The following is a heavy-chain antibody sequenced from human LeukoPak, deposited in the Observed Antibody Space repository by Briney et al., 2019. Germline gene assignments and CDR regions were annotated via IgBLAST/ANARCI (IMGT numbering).Heavy chain of an antibody. D-gene: IGHD3-9*01. J-gene: IGHJ6*03. Sequence: SETLSLTCTVSGGSISSSSYYWGWIRQPPGKGPEWIGSIYYSGSTYYNPSLKSRVTISVDTSKNQFSLKLSSVTAADTAVYYCATGYYYYYMDVLGKGTTVTVSS. CDR3: ATGYYYYYMDV. CDR1: GGSISSSSYY. CDR2: IYYSGST. V-gene: IGHV4-39*07.